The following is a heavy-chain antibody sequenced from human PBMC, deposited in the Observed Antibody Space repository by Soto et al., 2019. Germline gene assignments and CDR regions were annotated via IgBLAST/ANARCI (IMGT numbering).Heavy chain of an antibody. J-gene: IGHJ4*02. CDR3: AKVSKRYCSSTSCFYFDY. CDR1: GIAFSSDA. V-gene: IGHV3-23*01. Sequence: GGSLRLSCAASGIAFSSDAMSWVRQAPGKGLERVSAISGSGGSKYYADSVKGRFTISRDNSKNTLYLQMNSLRAEDTAVYYCAKVSKRYCSSTSCFYFDYWGQGTLVTVSS. D-gene: IGHD2-2*01. CDR2: ISGSGGSK.